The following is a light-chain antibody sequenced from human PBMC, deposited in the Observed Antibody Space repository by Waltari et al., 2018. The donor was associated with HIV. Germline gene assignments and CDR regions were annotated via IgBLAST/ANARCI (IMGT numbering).Light chain of an antibody. CDR1: GSNIGTYS. CDR2: MNV. J-gene: IGLJ2*01. CDR3: AVWDDSLGGAV. V-gene: IGLV1-47*01. Sequence: QSVVTQPPSASGTPGQRVTISCSGSGSNIGTYSVNWYQHFPGTAPQLLIYMNVQRPSGVPGRFSGSQSGTSASLAISGPQYDDEADYYCAVWDDSLGGAVFGGGTKLTVL.